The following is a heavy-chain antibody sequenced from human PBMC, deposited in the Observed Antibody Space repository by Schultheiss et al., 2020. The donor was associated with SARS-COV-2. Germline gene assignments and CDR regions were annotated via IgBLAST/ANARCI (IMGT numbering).Heavy chain of an antibody. CDR2: ISWNSGSI. V-gene: IGHV3-9*01. CDR3: AKDRYSSGWLYYYGMDV. J-gene: IGHJ6*02. D-gene: IGHD6-19*01. CDR1: GFTFDDYA. Sequence: GGSLRLSCTASGFTFDDYAMHWVRQAPGKGLEWVSGISWNSGSIGYADSVKGRFTISRDNSKNTLYLQMNSLRAEDTAVYYCAKDRYSSGWLYYYGMDVWGQGTTVTVSS.